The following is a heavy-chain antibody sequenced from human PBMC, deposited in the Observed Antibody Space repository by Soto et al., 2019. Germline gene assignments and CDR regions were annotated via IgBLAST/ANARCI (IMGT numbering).Heavy chain of an antibody. J-gene: IGHJ4*02. CDR1: GFTISSYA. Sequence: EVQLLESGGGLVQPGGSLRLSCAASGFTISSYAMRWVRQAPGKGLGWVSAISGSGGSTYYADSVKGRFTISRDNSKNTLYLQMNSLRAEDTAVYYCARRGPGTYFDYWGQGTLVTVSS. D-gene: IGHD6-13*01. V-gene: IGHV3-23*01. CDR2: ISGSGGST. CDR3: ARRGPGTYFDY.